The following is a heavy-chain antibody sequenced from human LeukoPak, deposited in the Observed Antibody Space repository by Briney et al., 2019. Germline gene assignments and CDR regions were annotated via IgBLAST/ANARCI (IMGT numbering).Heavy chain of an antibody. Sequence: PETLSLTCTVSGGSISSYYCSWIRQPPGKGLEWIGYINYSGSTNYNPALKSRVTISVDTSKNQVSLNLSSVTAADTAVYYCARLVYYYNGMDVWGQGTTVTVSS. CDR2: INYSGST. CDR1: GGSISSYY. CDR3: ARLVYYYNGMDV. V-gene: IGHV4-59*01. J-gene: IGHJ6*02.